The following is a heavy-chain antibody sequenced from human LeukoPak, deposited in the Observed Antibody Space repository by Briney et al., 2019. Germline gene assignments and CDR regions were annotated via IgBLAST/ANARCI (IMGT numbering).Heavy chain of an antibody. CDR1: GFTFDDYA. J-gene: IGHJ4*02. Sequence: GRSLRLSCAASGFTFDDYAMHWVRQAPGKGLEWVSGISWNSGSIGYADSVKGRFTISRDNAKNSLYLQMNSLRAEDTAVYYCASGTSNYYDSSGYSLYWGQGTLVTVSS. CDR2: ISWNSGSI. D-gene: IGHD3-22*01. V-gene: IGHV3-9*01. CDR3: ASGTSNYYDSSGYSLY.